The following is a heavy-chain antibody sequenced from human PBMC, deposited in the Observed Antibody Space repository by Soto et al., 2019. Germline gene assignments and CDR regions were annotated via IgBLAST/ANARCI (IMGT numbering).Heavy chain of an antibody. Sequence: ASVKVSCKASGYTFTSYDINWVRQATGQGLEWMGWMNPNSGSTGYAQKFQGRVTMTRNTSISTAYMELSSLRSEDTAVYYCAKRHSSGWLYYYYGMDVWGQGTTVTVSS. CDR1: GYTFTSYD. CDR3: AKRHSSGWLYYYYGMDV. V-gene: IGHV1-8*01. D-gene: IGHD6-19*01. J-gene: IGHJ6*02. CDR2: MNPNSGST.